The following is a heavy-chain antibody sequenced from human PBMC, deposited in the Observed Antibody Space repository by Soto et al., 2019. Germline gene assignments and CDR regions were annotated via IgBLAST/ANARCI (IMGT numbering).Heavy chain of an antibody. V-gene: IGHV4-39*01. D-gene: IGHD6-6*01. Sequence: PSETLSLTCTVSGGSISSSSYYWGWIRQPPGKGLEWIGSIYYSGSIYYNPSLKSRVTISVDTSKNQFSLKLSSVTAADTAVYYCASCSIAAFGMDVWGQGTTVTVSS. CDR2: IYYSGSI. J-gene: IGHJ6*02. CDR1: GGSISSSSYY. CDR3: ASCSIAAFGMDV.